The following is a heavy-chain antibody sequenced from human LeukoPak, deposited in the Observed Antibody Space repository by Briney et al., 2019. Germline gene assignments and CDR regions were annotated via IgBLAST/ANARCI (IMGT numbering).Heavy chain of an antibody. CDR1: RFPFTRYG. Sequence: GGSLRLSCVASRFPFTRYGMHWVRQAPGQGLEWVALIRHDGNDKYYAETVKGRFTISRDNSNNTLYLQMNTLRAEDTAMYYCVKDYGKYQILERATFDFWGQGTLISVSS. J-gene: IGHJ4*02. V-gene: IGHV3-30*02. CDR3: VKDYGKYQILERATFDF. CDR2: IRHDGNDK. D-gene: IGHD5-24*01.